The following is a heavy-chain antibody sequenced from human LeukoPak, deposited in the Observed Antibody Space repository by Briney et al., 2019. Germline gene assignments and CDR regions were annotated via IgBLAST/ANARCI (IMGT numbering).Heavy chain of an antibody. D-gene: IGHD3-22*01. J-gene: IGHJ4*02. CDR2: IYPRDSDT. CDR1: GYTFTSYW. V-gene: IGHV5-51*01. CDR3: LAYYYDSSGSHFDY. Sequence: GESLKISCKGSGYTFTSYWIGWVRQMPGKGLEWMGIIYPRDSDTRYSPSFQGQVTISADKSISTAYLQWSSLKAADTAMYYCLAYYYDSSGSHFDYWGQGTLVTVSS.